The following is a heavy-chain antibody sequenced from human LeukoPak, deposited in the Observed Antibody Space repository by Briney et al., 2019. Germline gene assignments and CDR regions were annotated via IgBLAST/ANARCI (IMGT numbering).Heavy chain of an antibody. CDR3: ARGGGYSYGYPIDY. CDR1: GFTFSSYS. CDR2: ISSSSSTI. D-gene: IGHD5-18*01. J-gene: IGHJ4*02. Sequence: GGSLRLSCAASGFTFSSYSMNWVRQAPGKGLEWASYISSSSSTIYYADSVKGRFTISRDNAKNSLYLQMNSLRAEDTAVYYCARGGGYSYGYPIDYWGQGTLVTVSS. V-gene: IGHV3-48*01.